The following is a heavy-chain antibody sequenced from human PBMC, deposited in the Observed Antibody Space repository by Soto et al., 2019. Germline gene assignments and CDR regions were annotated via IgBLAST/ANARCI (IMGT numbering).Heavy chain of an antibody. CDR2: INHSEST. CDR3: ARGQAAAGPSFYYYYYYMDV. J-gene: IGHJ6*03. V-gene: IGHV4-34*01. D-gene: IGHD6-13*01. Sequence: SVTLSLTCAIDCMSFSCSYWSWIYKTTRPGLEWIGEINHSESTNYNPSIKNRVNISVDTSKNQFSLKLSSVTAADTAVYYCARGQAAAGPSFYYYYYYMDVWGKGTTVS. CDR1: CMSFSCSY.